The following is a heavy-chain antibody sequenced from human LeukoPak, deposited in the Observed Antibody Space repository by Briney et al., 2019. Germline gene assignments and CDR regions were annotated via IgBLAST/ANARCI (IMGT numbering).Heavy chain of an antibody. V-gene: IGHV4-61*08. CDR1: GGSISSGGYY. CDR3: ARHDGSSWYYAFDV. J-gene: IGHJ3*01. D-gene: IGHD6-13*01. Sequence: SETLSLTCTVSGGSISSGGYYWSWIRQPPGKGLEWIGYIYYSGSTNYNPSLKSRVTISLDTSKNQFSLKLSSVTAADTAVYYCARHDGSSWYYAFDVWGQGTMVTVSS. CDR2: IYYSGST.